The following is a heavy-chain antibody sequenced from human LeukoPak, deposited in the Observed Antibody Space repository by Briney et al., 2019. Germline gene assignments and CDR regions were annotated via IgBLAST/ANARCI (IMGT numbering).Heavy chain of an antibody. Sequence: SETLSLTCAVYGGSFSGYYWSWIRQPPGKVLEWIGHIYYSGSTNYNPSLKSHVTISVDTSKNQFSLKLSSVHAADTAVYYCERSYYDSSGYRYYYYYMDVWGKGTTVTIS. CDR3: ERSYYDSSGYRYYYYYMDV. CDR2: IYYSGST. V-gene: IGHV4-59*01. D-gene: IGHD3-22*01. J-gene: IGHJ6*03. CDR1: GGSFSGYY.